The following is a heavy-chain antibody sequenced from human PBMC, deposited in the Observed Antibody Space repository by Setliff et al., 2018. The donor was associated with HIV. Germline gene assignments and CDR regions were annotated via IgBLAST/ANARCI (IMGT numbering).Heavy chain of an antibody. J-gene: IGHJ4*02. V-gene: IGHV1-2*02. CDR1: GYTFTGYY. D-gene: IGHD3-22*01. CDR2: INPKSGAT. CDR3: AKNYFDTSGWSAVDY. Sequence: ATVKVSCKAFGYTFTGYYMHWVRQAPGQGLEWMGWINPKSGATNYTQNFQGRVTMTRDTSITTAYMELSRLRSDDTAVYYCAKNYFDTSGWSAVDYWGQGSLVTVSS.